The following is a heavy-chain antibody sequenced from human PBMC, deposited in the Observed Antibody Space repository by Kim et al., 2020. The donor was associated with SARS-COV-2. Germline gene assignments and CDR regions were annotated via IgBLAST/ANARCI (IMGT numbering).Heavy chain of an antibody. D-gene: IGHD6-19*01. CDR2: IIPIFGTA. CDR3: ARCTNLVNSSGWLYWFDP. J-gene: IGHJ5*02. Sequence: SVKVSCKASGGTFSSYAISWVRQAPGQGLEWMGGIIPIFGTANYAQKFQGRVTITADESTSTAYMELSSLRSEDTAVYYCARCTNLVNSSGWLYWFDPWGQGTLVTVSS. V-gene: IGHV1-69*13. CDR1: GGTFSSYA.